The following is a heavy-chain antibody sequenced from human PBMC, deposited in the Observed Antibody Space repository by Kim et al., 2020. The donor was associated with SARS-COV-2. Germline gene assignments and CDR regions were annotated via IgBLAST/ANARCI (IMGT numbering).Heavy chain of an antibody. Sequence: SETLSLTCAVYGGSFSGYYWSWIRQPPGKGLEWIGEINHSGSTNYNPSLKSRVTISVDTSKNQFSLKRSSVTAADTAVYYCARGVGTYWGQGTMVTASS. J-gene: IGHJ3*01. D-gene: IGHD7-27*01. CDR2: INHSGST. CDR1: GGSFSGYY. V-gene: IGHV4-34*01. CDR3: ARGVGTY.